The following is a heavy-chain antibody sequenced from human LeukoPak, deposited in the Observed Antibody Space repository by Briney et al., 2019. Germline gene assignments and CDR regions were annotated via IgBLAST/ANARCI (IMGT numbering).Heavy chain of an antibody. Sequence: ASVSVSWKVSGYTLTELSMHWVRQAPGKGLEWMGGFDPEDGKTIYAQKFRGRVTMTEDTSTDTAYMELSSLRSEDTAVYYCATEYDTYYFDYWGQGTLVTVSS. CDR1: GYTLTELS. V-gene: IGHV1-24*01. D-gene: IGHD3-9*01. CDR3: ATEYDTYYFDY. CDR2: FDPEDGKT. J-gene: IGHJ4*02.